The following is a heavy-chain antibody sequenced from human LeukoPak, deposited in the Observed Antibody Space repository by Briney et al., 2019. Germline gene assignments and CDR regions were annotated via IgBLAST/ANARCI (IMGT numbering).Heavy chain of an antibody. CDR1: GGSISSGSYY. Sequence: PSETLSLTCTVSGGSISSGSYYWSWIRQPAGKGLEWIGRIYTSGNTNYNPSLKGRVTISVDSSKNQFSLRLSSVTAADTAVYYCARVAVSAREYFDYWGQGTLVTVSS. CDR3: ARVAVSAREYFDY. D-gene: IGHD2-21*02. V-gene: IGHV4-61*02. CDR2: IYTSGNT. J-gene: IGHJ4*02.